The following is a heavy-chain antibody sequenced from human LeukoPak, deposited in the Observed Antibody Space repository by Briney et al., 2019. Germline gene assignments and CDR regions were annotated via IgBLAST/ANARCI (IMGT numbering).Heavy chain of an antibody. D-gene: IGHD5-12*01. CDR3: ASYSGYDYFDY. CDR1: GFTFSNFA. V-gene: IGHV3-64*01. CDR2: ICSDGGCT. Sequence: GGSLRLSCAASGFTFSNFAMHWVRQAPGKQLEYVSAICSDGGCTYYANSVKGRFTISRDNSKNTLYLQMGSLRAEDTAVYYCASYSGYDYFDYWGQGTLVTVSS. J-gene: IGHJ4*02.